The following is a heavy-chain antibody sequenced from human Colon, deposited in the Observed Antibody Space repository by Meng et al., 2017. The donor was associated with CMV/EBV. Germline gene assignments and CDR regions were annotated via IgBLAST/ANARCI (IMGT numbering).Heavy chain of an antibody. D-gene: IGHD2-21*01. Sequence: GESLKISCAASGFTFNRNSMSWVRQAPGKGLEWVSGINGVGDTTYYADSVKGRFTISRDNSKNTLYLRMIDLRAEDTAMYYCAKDRAYCGSFSCSPNYFDVWGQGNLVTVSS. CDR3: AKDRAYCGSFSCSPNYFDV. V-gene: IGHV3-23*01. CDR2: INGVGDTT. CDR1: GFTFNRNS. J-gene: IGHJ4*02.